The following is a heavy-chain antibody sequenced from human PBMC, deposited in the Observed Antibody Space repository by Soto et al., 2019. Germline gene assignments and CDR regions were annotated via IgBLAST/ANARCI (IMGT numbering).Heavy chain of an antibody. Sequence: PGGSLRLSCSAARFSFTAYWMTWVRQAPGKGLELVANIKQDVSVQNYVVSVKGRFNISRDIVKNSLYLQMNSLRAEDTALYYCVRGMDVWGKGTTVNVSS. CDR3: VRGMDV. J-gene: IGHJ6*04. V-gene: IGHV3-7*01. CDR1: RFSFTAYW. CDR2: IKQDVSVQ.